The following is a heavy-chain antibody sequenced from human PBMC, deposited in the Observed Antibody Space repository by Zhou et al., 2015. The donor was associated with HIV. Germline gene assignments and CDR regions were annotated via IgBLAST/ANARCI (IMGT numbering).Heavy chain of an antibody. V-gene: IGHV1-69*01. CDR2: IIPIFGTA. CDR1: GGTFSSYA. CDR3: ARDTAPMSYYDFWSGHIRGYYYYMDV. Sequence: QVQLVQSGAEVKKPGSSVKVSCKASGGTFSSYAISWVRQAPGQGLEWMGGIIPIFGTANYAQKFQGRVTITADESTSTAYMELSSLRSEDTAVYYCARDTAPMSYYDFWSGHIRGYYYYMDVWGKGTTVTVSS. J-gene: IGHJ6*03. D-gene: IGHD3-3*01.